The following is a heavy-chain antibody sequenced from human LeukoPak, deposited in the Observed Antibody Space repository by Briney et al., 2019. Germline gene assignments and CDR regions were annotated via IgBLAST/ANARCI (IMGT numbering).Heavy chain of an antibody. Sequence: SETLSLTCTVSGGSISSSSYYWGWIRPPPGKGLEWIGSIYYSGSTYYNPSLKSRVTISVDTSKNQLSLKLSSVTAADTAVYYCARHKEVLLWFGELSGTWFDPWGQGTLVTVSS. CDR1: GGSISSSSYY. J-gene: IGHJ5*02. D-gene: IGHD3-10*01. CDR3: ARHKEVLLWFGELSGTWFDP. CDR2: IYYSGST. V-gene: IGHV4-39*01.